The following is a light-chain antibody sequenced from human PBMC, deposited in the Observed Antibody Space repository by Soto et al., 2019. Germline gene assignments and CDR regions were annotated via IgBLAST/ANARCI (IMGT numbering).Light chain of an antibody. CDR2: GAS. V-gene: IGKV3-15*01. J-gene: IGKJ1*01. CDR1: QRVSSN. Sequence: EIVMTQSPATLSVSPGERATLSCRASQRVSSNLAWYQQKPGQAPRLLIYGASTRATGIPARFSGSGSETEFTLTISSLQSEDFASYFCQQSYIAPWTFGQGTNVEI. CDR3: QQSYIAPWT.